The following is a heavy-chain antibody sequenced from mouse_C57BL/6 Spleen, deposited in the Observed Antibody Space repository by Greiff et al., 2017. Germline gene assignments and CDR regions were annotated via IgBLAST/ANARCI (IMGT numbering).Heavy chain of an antibody. D-gene: IGHD2-3*01. V-gene: IGHV3-6*01. CDR1: GYSITSGYY. Sequence: VQLQQSGPGLVKPSQSLSLTCSVTGYSITSGYYWNWIRQFPGNKLEWMCYISYDGSNNYNPSLKNRISITRDTSKNQFFLKLNSVTTEDTATYYCARDGYYFPYAMDDWGQGTSVTVSS. J-gene: IGHJ4*01. CDR2: ISYDGSN. CDR3: ARDGYYFPYAMDD.